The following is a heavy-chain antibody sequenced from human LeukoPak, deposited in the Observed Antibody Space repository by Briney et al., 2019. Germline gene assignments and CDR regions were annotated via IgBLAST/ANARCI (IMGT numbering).Heavy chain of an antibody. CDR3: ARFAYCGGHCWYYFDY. CDR1: GGSISSYY. CDR2: IYSSGST. D-gene: IGHD2-21*02. V-gene: IGHV4-59*01. J-gene: IGHJ4*02. Sequence: SETLSLTCTVSGGSISSYYWSWIRQPPGKGLEWIGYIYSSGSTNYNPSPESRITISVDTSKNQFSLKLSSVTAADTAVYYCARFAYCGGHCWYYFDYWGQGSLVTVSS.